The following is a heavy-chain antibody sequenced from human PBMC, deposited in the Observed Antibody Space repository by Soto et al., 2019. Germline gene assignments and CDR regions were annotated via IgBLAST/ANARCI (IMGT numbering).Heavy chain of an antibody. CDR3: ARTSGLLYAFDI. J-gene: IGHJ3*02. D-gene: IGHD3-10*01. V-gene: IGHV4-61*01. CDR2: IYYSGST. CDR1: GGSVSSGSYY. Sequence: QVQLQESGPGLVKPSETLSLTCTVSGGSVSSGSYYWSWIRQPPGKGLEWTGYIYYSGSTNYNPSLQSRVTISVDTSKNQFSLKLSSVTAADTAVYYCARTSGLLYAFDIWGQGTMVTVSS.